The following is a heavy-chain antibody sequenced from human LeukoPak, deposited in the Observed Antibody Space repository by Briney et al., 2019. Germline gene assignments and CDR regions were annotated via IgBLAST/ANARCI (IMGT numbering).Heavy chain of an antibody. J-gene: IGHJ5*02. D-gene: IGHD2-2*01. V-gene: IGHV1-2*04. Sequence: GASVKVSCKSSGYTFTGYYMHWVRQAPGQGLEWMGWINPNSGGTNYAQKFQGWVTMTRDTSISTDYMELSRLRSNDTAVYYCARANEGPAAMEHWFDPWGQGTLVTVSS. CDR2: INPNSGGT. CDR1: GYTFTGYY. CDR3: ARANEGPAAMEHWFDP.